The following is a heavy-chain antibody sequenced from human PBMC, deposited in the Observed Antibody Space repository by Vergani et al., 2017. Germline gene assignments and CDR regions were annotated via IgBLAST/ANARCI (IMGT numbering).Heavy chain of an antibody. D-gene: IGHD6-6*01. Sequence: EVQLLESGGGLVQPGGSLRLSCAASGFTFSSYAMSWVRQAPGKGQEWVSAISGSGGSTYYADSVKGRFTISRDNSKNTLYLQMNSLRAEDTAVYYCAKDRYSSSSGDWFDPWGQGTLVTVSS. V-gene: IGHV3-23*01. J-gene: IGHJ5*02. CDR3: AKDRYSSSSGDWFDP. CDR1: GFTFSSYA. CDR2: ISGSGGST.